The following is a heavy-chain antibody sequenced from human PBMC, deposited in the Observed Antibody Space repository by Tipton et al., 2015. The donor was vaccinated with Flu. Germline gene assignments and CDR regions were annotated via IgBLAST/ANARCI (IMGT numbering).Heavy chain of an antibody. J-gene: IGHJ4*02. CDR2: ISSSGSIM. CDR1: GFTFSHYE. Sequence: SLRLSCAASGFTFSHYEFNWVRQAPGKGLEWVSYISSSGSIMYYADSVKGRFTISRDNAKNSLYLQMNSLRDEDTAVYYCARGNGVAGIFDSWGQGTLVTVSS. V-gene: IGHV3-48*03. CDR3: ARGNGVAGIFDS. D-gene: IGHD6-19*01.